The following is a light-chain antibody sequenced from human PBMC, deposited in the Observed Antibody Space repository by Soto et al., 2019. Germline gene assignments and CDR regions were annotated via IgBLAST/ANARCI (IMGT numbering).Light chain of an antibody. CDR2: DAS. Sequence: DIQMTQSPSTLSASVGDRVTITCRASQSISSWLAWYQQKPGKAPKLLIYDASSLESGVPSRFNGSGSGTEFTLTISSLQPDDFATYYCQQYNSYSPVTFGQGTKVEIK. J-gene: IGKJ1*01. V-gene: IGKV1-5*01. CDR1: QSISSW. CDR3: QQYNSYSPVT.